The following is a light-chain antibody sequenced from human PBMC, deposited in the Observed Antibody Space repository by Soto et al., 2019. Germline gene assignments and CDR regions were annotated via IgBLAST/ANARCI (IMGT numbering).Light chain of an antibody. CDR3: QQRNSWPPIT. CDR1: QSISSW. J-gene: IGKJ5*01. V-gene: IGKV1-5*03. CDR2: KAS. Sequence: DIQMTQSPSTLSASVGDRVTITCRASQSISSWLAWYQQKPGKAPKLLIYKASSLESGVPSRFSGSGSGTEFTLTISSLEPEDFALYYCQQRNSWPPITFGQGTRLEIK.